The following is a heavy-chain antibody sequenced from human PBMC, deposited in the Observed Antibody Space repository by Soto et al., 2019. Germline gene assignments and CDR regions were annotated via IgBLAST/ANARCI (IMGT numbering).Heavy chain of an antibody. J-gene: IGHJ4*02. V-gene: IGHV4-34*01. CDR1: GWSFSGYY. CDR3: ARLEGLATISYYFDF. Sequence: PSETLSLTCAVCGWSFSGYYWSGIRQPPGKGLEWIGSIYYRGNAYYNPSLRTRVTISLDKSRSQFSLKLNSVTAADSAVYFCARLEGLATISYYFDFWGPGALVTVPS. D-gene: IGHD3-9*01. CDR2: IYYRGNA.